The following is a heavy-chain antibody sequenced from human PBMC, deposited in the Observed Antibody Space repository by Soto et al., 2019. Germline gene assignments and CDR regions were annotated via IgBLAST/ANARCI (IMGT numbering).Heavy chain of an antibody. D-gene: IGHD1-26*01. Sequence: QITLKESGPTLVKPTQTLTLTCTFSGFSLSTSGVGVGWIRQPPGKALEWLALIYWVDDKRYSPSLKSRLTITKDTSKNQVVLTMTNIDPVDTATYYCARTSGSYLEVVGALDYWGQGTLVTVSS. CDR3: ARTSGSYLEVVGALDY. CDR1: GFSLSTSGVG. V-gene: IGHV2-5*02. J-gene: IGHJ4*02. CDR2: IYWVDDK.